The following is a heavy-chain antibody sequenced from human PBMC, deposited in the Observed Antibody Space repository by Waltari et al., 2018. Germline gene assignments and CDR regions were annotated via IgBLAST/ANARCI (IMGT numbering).Heavy chain of an antibody. D-gene: IGHD6-19*01. CDR3: AREGSPYSSGWFDY. V-gene: IGHV4-61*02. J-gene: IGHJ4*02. CDR2: IYTSGST. Sequence: QVQLQESGPGLVKPSQTLSLTCTVSGGSISSGSYYWSWIRQPAGKGLEWIGRIYTSGSTNYNPSLKSRVTISVDTSKNQFSLKLSSVTAADTAVYYCAREGSPYSSGWFDYWGQGTLVTVSS. CDR1: GGSISSGSYY.